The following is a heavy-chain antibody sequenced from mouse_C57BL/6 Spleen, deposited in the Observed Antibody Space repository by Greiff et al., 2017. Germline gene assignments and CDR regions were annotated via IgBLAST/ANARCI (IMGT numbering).Heavy chain of an antibody. CDR1: GFTFSDYG. CDR3: ARITTVVESYDY. CDR2: ISSGSSTI. Sequence: EVKLVESGGGLVKPGGSLKLSCAASGFTFSDYGMHWVRQAPEKGLEWVAYISSGSSTIYYADTVTGRFTISRDDAKNTLFLQMTSLRSEDTAMYYCARITTVVESYDYWGQGTTLTVSS. D-gene: IGHD1-1*01. J-gene: IGHJ2*01. V-gene: IGHV5-17*01.